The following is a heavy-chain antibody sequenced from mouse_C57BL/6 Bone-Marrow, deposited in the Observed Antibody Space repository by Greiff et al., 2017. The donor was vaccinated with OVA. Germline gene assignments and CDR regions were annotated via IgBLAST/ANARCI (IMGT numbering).Heavy chain of an antibody. CDR3: ARHYYGSLYYFDY. CDR2: IYPGSGNT. D-gene: IGHD1-1*01. J-gene: IGHJ2*01. CDR1: GYTFTDYY. V-gene: IGHV1-76*01. Sequence: VQLQQSGAELVRPGASVKLSCKASGYTFTDYYINWVKQRPGQGLEWIARIYPGSGNTYYNEKFKGKATLTAEKSSSTAYMQLSSLTSEDSAVYFCARHYYGSLYYFDYWGQGTTLTVSS.